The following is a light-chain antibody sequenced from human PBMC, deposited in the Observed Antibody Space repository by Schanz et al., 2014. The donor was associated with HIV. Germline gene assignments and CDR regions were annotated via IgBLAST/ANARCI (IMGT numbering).Light chain of an antibody. CDR2: GNT. Sequence: QSVLTQPPSVSGAPGQRVTISCTGSSSNIEADYDIHWYQHLPGAAPKLLSHGNTNRPSGVPARFSASKSGTSAALVITGVQSEDEGDDYCQSYGSSLSAYVIFVGGTKLTVL. J-gene: IGLJ2*01. CDR1: SSNIEADYD. V-gene: IGLV1-40*01. CDR3: QSYGSSLSAYVI.